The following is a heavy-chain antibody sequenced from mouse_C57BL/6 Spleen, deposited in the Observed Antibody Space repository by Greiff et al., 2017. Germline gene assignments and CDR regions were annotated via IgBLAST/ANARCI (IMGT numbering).Heavy chain of an antibody. CDR2: IHPSDSDT. CDR1: GYTFTSYW. V-gene: IGHV1-74*01. CDR3: AILGGDWDVEYYFDY. D-gene: IGHD4-1*01. Sequence: QVQLQQPGAELVKPGASVKVSCKASGYTFTSYWMHWVKQRPGQGLEWIGRIHPSDSDTNYNQKFKGKATLTVDKSSSTAYLQLSSLTSEDSAVYYCAILGGDWDVEYYFDYWGQGTTLTVSS. J-gene: IGHJ2*01.